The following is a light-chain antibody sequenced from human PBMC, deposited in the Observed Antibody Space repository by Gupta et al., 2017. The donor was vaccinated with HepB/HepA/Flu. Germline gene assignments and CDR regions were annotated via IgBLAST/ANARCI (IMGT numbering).Light chain of an antibody. Sequence: DLVLTQSPLSLPVTPGEPASISCRSSQSLLFRNGYNYLDWYLQKPGQSPQLLIYLGSNRASGVPDRFSGSGSGTDFTLEISRVEAEDVGVYYCMQALHTRTFGQGTKVDI. J-gene: IGKJ1*01. CDR3: MQALHTRT. CDR2: LGS. CDR1: QSLLFRNGYNY. V-gene: IGKV2-28*01.